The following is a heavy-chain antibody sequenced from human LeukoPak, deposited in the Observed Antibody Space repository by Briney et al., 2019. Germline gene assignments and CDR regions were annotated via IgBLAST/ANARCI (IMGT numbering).Heavy chain of an antibody. Sequence: GGSLRLSCAASGFTFSSYGMHWVRQAPGKGLEWVAFIRYDGSNKYYADSVKGRLTISRDNSKNTLYLQMNSLRAEDTAVYYCAKLSRWSSSADFDYWGQGTLVTVSS. CDR2: IRYDGSNK. J-gene: IGHJ4*02. CDR1: GFTFSSYG. D-gene: IGHD6-6*01. V-gene: IGHV3-30*02. CDR3: AKLSRWSSSADFDY.